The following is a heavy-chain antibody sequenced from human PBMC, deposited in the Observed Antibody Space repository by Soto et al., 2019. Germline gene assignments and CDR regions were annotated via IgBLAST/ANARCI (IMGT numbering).Heavy chain of an antibody. J-gene: IGHJ4*02. CDR2: ISGFNGNT. V-gene: IGHV1-18*01. Sequence: ASVKVSCKASGYPFTSFGISWVRQAPGQGLEWMGWISGFNGNTNYAPSLQGRVTMTTDTSTNTAYMQLTSLRSDDTGLYYFAGDRGSIHWYYFLAYWGQGTQVTVSS. CDR3: AGDRGSIHWYYFLAY. CDR1: GYPFTSFG. D-gene: IGHD3-10*01.